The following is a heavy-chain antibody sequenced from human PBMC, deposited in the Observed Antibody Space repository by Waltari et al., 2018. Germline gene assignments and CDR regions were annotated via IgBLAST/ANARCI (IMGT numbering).Heavy chain of an antibody. J-gene: IGHJ4*02. V-gene: IGHV4-4*02. CDR3: ARDRGRGLYLDS. CDR2: VHGSGRS. D-gene: IGHD2-15*01. CDR1: GDSVSSSYW. Sequence: QLRLQESGPGLVKPSGTLSLTCGVFGDSVSSSYWWSWVRQPPGKGLEWIGQVHGSGRSNSNPSFARRVTVSLDTSKNEISLRLSSATASDTAVYYCARDRGRGLYLDSWGPGTQVTVS.